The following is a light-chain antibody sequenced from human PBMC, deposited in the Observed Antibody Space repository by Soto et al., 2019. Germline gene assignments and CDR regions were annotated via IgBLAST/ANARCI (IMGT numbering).Light chain of an antibody. Sequence: MTQSPSSLSASVGDRVSISCRASQTISSYLNWYQQKPGQSPRLLIYLGSNRASGVPDRFSGSGSGTDFTLKISRVEAEDVGVYYCMQALQTPFTFGGGTKVDIK. J-gene: IGKJ4*01. CDR2: LGS. V-gene: IGKV2-28*01. CDR1: QTISSY. CDR3: MQALQTPFT.